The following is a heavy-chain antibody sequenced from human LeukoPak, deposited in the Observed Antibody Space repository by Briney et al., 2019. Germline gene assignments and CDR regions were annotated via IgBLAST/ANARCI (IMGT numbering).Heavy chain of an antibody. V-gene: IGHV4-34*01. CDR2: IGHGGSI. CDR1: GGSFNLYS. D-gene: IGHD1-26*01. Sequence: PSETLSLTRTVSGGSFNLYSWTWIRQPPGKGLEWIAEIGHGGSINFNPSLKSRVTVSLDTSKNQFSLSLSSVTAADTAVYYCASRETFYFYYMDVWGNGTTVTVSS. J-gene: IGHJ6*03. CDR3: ASRETFYFYYMDV.